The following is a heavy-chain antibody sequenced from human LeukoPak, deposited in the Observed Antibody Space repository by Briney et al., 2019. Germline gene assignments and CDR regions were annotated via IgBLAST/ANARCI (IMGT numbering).Heavy chain of an antibody. D-gene: IGHD3-22*01. CDR2: ISSSSSTI. CDR1: GFTFSSYS. V-gene: IGHV3-48*01. CDR3: ARAKYYYDSSGYPVDY. J-gene: IGHJ4*02. Sequence: GGSLRLSCAASGFTFSSYSMNWVRQAPGKGLEWVSYISSSSSTIYYADSVKGRFTISRDNAKNSLYLQMNSLRAEDTAVYYCARAKYYYDSSGYPVDYWGQGTLVTVSS.